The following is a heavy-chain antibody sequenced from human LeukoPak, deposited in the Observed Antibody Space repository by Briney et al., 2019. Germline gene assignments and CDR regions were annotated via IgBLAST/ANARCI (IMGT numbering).Heavy chain of an antibody. CDR3: ARVAGWHWFDP. V-gene: IGHV3-23*01. Sequence: PGGALRLSCAASGFTFSSYDMTWVRQAPGRGLEWVSSIRPSGDNTYYGDSVKGRFTISRDNPKNTVHLQMNNMRVDDTAVYYCARVAGWHWFDPWGQGTLVTVSS. CDR2: IRPSGDNT. D-gene: IGHD6-19*01. J-gene: IGHJ5*02. CDR1: GFTFSSYD.